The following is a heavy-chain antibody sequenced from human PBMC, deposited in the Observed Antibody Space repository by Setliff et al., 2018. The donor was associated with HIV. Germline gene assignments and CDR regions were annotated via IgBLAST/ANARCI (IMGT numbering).Heavy chain of an antibody. D-gene: IGHD2-15*01. CDR1: GGSINRSNYY. CDR3: ARFPLLHKNAFDI. J-gene: IGHJ3*02. Sequence: SETLSLTCTVPGGSINRSNYYWGWIRQPPGKGLEWIGTISYTGSTYYDPSLKSRVTISVDTSRNQFSLNLSSVTAADTAVYYCARFPLLHKNAFDIRGQGTMVTVSS. V-gene: IGHV4-39*07. CDR2: ISYTGST.